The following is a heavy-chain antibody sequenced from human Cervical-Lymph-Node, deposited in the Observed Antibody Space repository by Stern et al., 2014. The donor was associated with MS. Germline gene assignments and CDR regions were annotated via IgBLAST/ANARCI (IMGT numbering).Heavy chain of an antibody. CDR1: GGTFRNYA. CDR3: ARDRNVALGVGYYYGLEV. CDR2: IIPSLATS. Sequence: QVQLVQSGAEVKKPGSSVRVSCKASGGTFRNYAISWLRQAPGQGLEWMGGIIPSLATSNYAQRFLGRVTITADESTTTAYMELSSLRFEDTAVYYCARDRNVALGVGYYYGLEVWGQGTTVTVSS. V-gene: IGHV1-69*11. J-gene: IGHJ6*02. D-gene: IGHD3-3*02.